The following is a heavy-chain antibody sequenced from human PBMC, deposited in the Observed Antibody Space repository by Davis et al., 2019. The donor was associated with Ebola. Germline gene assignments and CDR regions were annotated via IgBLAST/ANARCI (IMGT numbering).Heavy chain of an antibody. V-gene: IGHV4-34*01. CDR1: GGSFSGYY. Sequence: SETLSLTCAVYGGSFSGYYWSWIRQPPGKGLEWIGEINHSGSTNYNPSLKSRVTISVDTSKNQFSLKLSSVTAADTAVYYCVWGDYEEIFDYWGQGTLVTVSS. D-gene: IGHD4-17*01. CDR2: INHSGST. J-gene: IGHJ4*02. CDR3: VWGDYEEIFDY.